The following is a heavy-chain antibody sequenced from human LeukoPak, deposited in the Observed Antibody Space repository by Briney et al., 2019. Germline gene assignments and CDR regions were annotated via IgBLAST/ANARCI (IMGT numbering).Heavy chain of an antibody. V-gene: IGHV3-21*01. Sequence: GGSLRLSCAASGFTFSSYSMNWVRQAPGKGLEWVSSISSSSSYIYYADSVKGRFTISRDNAKNPLYLQMNSLRAEDTAVYYCARMIVATLYYFDYWGQGTLVTVSS. CDR1: GFTFSSYS. D-gene: IGHD5-12*01. J-gene: IGHJ4*02. CDR3: ARMIVATLYYFDY. CDR2: ISSSSSYI.